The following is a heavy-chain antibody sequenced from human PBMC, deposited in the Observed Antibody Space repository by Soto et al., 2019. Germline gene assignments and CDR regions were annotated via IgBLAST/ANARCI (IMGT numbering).Heavy chain of an antibody. CDR1: GGSISSYY. CDR3: AREVDLWFGELFPDAFDI. J-gene: IGHJ3*02. V-gene: IGHV4-59*01. Sequence: SETLSLTCTVSGGSISSYYWSWIRQPPGKGLEWIGYIYYSGSTNYNPSLKSRVTISVDTSKNQFSLKLSSVTAADTAVYYCAREVDLWFGELFPDAFDIWGQGTMVTVSS. CDR2: IYYSGST. D-gene: IGHD3-10*01.